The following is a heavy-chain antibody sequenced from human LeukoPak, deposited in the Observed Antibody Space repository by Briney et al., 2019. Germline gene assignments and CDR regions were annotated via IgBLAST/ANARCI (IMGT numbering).Heavy chain of an antibody. CDR3: ARVKYDILTGYDWFDP. J-gene: IGHJ5*02. V-gene: IGHV4-30-2*01. Sequence: PSQTLSLTCAVSGGSISSGGYSWSWIRQPPGKGLEWIGYIYLSGSTYYNPSLKSRVTISVDRSKNQFSLKLSSVTAADTAVYYCARVKYDILTGYDWFDPWGQGTLVTVSS. CDR1: GGSISSGGYS. D-gene: IGHD3-9*01. CDR2: IYLSGST.